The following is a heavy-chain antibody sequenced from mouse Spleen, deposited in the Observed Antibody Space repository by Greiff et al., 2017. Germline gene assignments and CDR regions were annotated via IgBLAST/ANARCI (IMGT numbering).Heavy chain of an antibody. CDR2: IWSGGST. V-gene: IGHV2-2*01. CDR1: GFSLTSYG. D-gene: IGHD2-3*01. Sequence: QVQLQQSGPGLVQPSQSLSITCTVSGFSLTSYGVHWVRQSPGKGLEWLGVIWSGGSTDYNAAFISRLSISKDNSKSQVFFKMNSLQADDTAIYYCARNDGYYPLSDYYAMDYWGQGTSVTVSS. J-gene: IGHJ4*01. CDR3: ARNDGYYPLSDYYAMDY.